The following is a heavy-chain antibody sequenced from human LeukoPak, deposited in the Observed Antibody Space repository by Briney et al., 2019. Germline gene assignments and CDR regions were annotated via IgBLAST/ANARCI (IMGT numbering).Heavy chain of an antibody. J-gene: IGHJ4*02. CDR3: ARRDIVVVVSASDY. V-gene: IGHV3-23*01. D-gene: IGHD2-15*01. CDR2: ISASGGST. CDR1: GFTFSSYA. Sequence: GGTLRLSCAASGFTFSSYAMNWVRQAPGKGLEWVSAISASGGSTYYADSVKGRFTMSRDNSKNTVYLQMNSLRVDDTAVYYCARRDIVVVVSASDYWGQGTLVTVSS.